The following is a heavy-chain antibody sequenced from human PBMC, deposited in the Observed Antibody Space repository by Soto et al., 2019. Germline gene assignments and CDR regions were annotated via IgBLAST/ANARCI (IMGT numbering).Heavy chain of an antibody. CDR2: VHYSGST. D-gene: IGHD6-19*01. CDR1: GGSISSNSYY. J-gene: IGHJ5*02. Sequence: SETLSLTCTVSGGSISSNSYYWGWIRQPPGKGLEWIGSVHYSGSTYYNPSLKSRVSISVDTSKNQFSLKLSSVTAADAAVYYCARHAYSSGWYGKWFDPWGQGTLVTVSS. V-gene: IGHV4-39*01. CDR3: ARHAYSSGWYGKWFDP.